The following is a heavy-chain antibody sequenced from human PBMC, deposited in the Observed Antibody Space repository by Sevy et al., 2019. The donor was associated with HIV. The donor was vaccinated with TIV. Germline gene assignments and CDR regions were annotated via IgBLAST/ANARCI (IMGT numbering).Heavy chain of an antibody. Sequence: SETLSLTCAVSGGSFSGYYWSWIRPPPGKGLEWIGEIKRSGGTNYNPSLNSRVTISVDTSKNQFSQKLSSVTAADTAMYYCARGVSDFWSGPGLWGQGTLVTVSS. J-gene: IGHJ4*02. CDR2: IKRSGGT. D-gene: IGHD3-3*01. CDR1: GGSFSGYY. V-gene: IGHV4-34*01. CDR3: ARGVSDFWSGPGL.